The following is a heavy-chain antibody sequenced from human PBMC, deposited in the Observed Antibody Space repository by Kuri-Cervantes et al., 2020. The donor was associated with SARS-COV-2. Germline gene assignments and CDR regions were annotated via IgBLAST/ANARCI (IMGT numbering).Heavy chain of an antibody. CDR2: INTNTGNP. Sequence: ASVKVSCKASGGTFSSYAISWVRQAPGQGLGWMGWINTNTGNPTYAQGLTGRFVFSLDTSVSTANLQINSLKAEDTAVYYLSSSYKWLLSLFDYWGQGTLVTVSS. J-gene: IGHJ4*02. V-gene: IGHV7-4-1*02. CDR3: SSSYKWLLSLFDY. D-gene: IGHD3-3*01. CDR1: GGTFSSYA.